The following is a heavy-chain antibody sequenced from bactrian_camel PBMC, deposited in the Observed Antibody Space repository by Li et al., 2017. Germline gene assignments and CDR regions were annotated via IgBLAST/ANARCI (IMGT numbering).Heavy chain of an antibody. CDR3: ATNPFWKPYGGSWSGYKY. CDR2: IDRDGST. Sequence: VQLVESGGGSVQAGGSLRLTCITSTYTTANNCIGWFRQVPGKEREGVAVIDRDGSTKYADSVKGRFTISQDNAKRTLYLQMNSLKPEDTAVYYCATNPFWKPYGGSWSGYKYWGQGTQVTVS. J-gene: IGHJ4*01. CDR1: TYTTANNC. D-gene: IGHD6*01. V-gene: IGHV3S53*01.